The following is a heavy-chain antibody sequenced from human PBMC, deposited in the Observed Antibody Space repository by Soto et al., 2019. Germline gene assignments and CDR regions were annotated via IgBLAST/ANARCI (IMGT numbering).Heavy chain of an antibody. V-gene: IGHV3-30-3*01. CDR3: ARPRTSTDYFFYYGMDV. J-gene: IGHJ6*02. CDR2: TSYVGSDK. Sequence: LRLSCAASGFTFGRYAMHWVRQAPGKGLEWVSVTSYVGSDKYYADSVRGRFTISRDNSKNTLYLQMDSLTPEDTAVYYCARPRTSTDYFFYYGMDVWGQGTAVTVSS. CDR1: GFTFGRYA.